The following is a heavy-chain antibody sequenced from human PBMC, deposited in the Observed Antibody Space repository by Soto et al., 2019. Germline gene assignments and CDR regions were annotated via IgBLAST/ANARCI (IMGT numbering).Heavy chain of an antibody. CDR1: GGSISSRSYY. Sequence: QLQLQESGPGLVNPSETLSLTGPVSGGSISSRSYYWGWIRQLPGKGLEWIGSIYYSGSTYYNPSLKSRLTISVDTSKNQFSLKLSSVTAADTAVYYCARPGRTGTTDYWGQGTLVTVSS. J-gene: IGHJ4*02. CDR3: ARPGRTGTTDY. D-gene: IGHD1-7*01. V-gene: IGHV4-39*01. CDR2: IYYSGST.